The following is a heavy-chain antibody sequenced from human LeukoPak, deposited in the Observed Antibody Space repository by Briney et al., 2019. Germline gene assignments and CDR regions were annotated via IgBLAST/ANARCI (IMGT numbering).Heavy chain of an antibody. Sequence: SQTLSLTCTVSGGSISSGDYYWSWIRQPPGKGLEWIGYIYYSGSTYYNPSLKSRVTISVDTSKNQFSLKLSSVTAADTAVYYCARESIAARDSDYWGQGTLVTVSS. D-gene: IGHD6-6*01. CDR2: IYYSGST. J-gene: IGHJ4*02. CDR1: GGSISSGDYY. V-gene: IGHV4-30-4*01. CDR3: ARESIAARDSDY.